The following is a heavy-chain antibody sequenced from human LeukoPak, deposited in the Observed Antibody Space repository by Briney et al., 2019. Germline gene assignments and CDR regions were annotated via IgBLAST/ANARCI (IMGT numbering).Heavy chain of an antibody. CDR3: ATGTDGSENYFDD. V-gene: IGHV3-43*01. Sequence: GGSLRLSCAASGFTFDDYTMHWVRQAPGKGLEWVSLISWDGGSTYYADSVKGRFTISRDNSKNSLYLQMNSLRTEDTALYYCATGTDGSENYFDDWGQGTLVTVSS. CDR1: GFTFDDYT. CDR2: ISWDGGST. J-gene: IGHJ4*02. D-gene: IGHD3-10*01.